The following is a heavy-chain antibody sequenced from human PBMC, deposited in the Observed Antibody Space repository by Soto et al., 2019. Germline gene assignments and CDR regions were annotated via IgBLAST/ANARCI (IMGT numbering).Heavy chain of an antibody. CDR1: GFTFSSYS. V-gene: IGHV3-48*01. CDR2: ISSSSSII. Sequence: EVQLVESGGGLVQPGGSLRLSCAASGFTFSSYSMNWVRQAPGKGLEWVSYISSSSSIIYYAAAVKGRFTISRDNAKNSLYLPMNSLRAEDTAVYYCARHPERIAEIGWFDPWGQGTLVTVSS. D-gene: IGHD6-13*01. CDR3: ARHPERIAEIGWFDP. J-gene: IGHJ5*02.